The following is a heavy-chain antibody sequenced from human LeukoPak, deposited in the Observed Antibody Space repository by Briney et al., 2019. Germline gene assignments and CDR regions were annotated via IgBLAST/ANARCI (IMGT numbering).Heavy chain of an antibody. D-gene: IGHD3-22*01. J-gene: IGHJ3*02. V-gene: IGHV3-66*01. Sequence: GGSLRLSCAASGFTVSSNYMSWVRQAPGKGLEWVSVIYSGGSTYYADSVKGRFAISRDNAKNSLYLQMNSLRAEDTAVYYCASDPGFYYDSSADAFDIWGQGTMVTVSS. CDR2: IYSGGST. CDR3: ASDPGFYYDSSADAFDI. CDR1: GFTVSSNY.